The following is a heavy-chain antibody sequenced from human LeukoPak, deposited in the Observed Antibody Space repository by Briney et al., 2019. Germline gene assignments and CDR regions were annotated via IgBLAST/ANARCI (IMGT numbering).Heavy chain of an antibody. J-gene: IGHJ4*02. CDR1: GGSISSYY. Sequence: SETLSLTCTVSGGSISSYYWSWIRQPPGKGLEWIGYIYYSGSTNYNPSLKSRVTISVDTSKNQFSLKLSSVIAADTAVYYCARASKKGIQLWFDYWGQGTLVTVSS. D-gene: IGHD5-18*01. CDR2: IYYSGST. V-gene: IGHV4-59*01. CDR3: ARASKKGIQLWFDY.